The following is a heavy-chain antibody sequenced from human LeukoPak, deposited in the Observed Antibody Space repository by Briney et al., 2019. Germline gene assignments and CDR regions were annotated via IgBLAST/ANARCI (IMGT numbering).Heavy chain of an antibody. V-gene: IGHV1-8*03. J-gene: IGHJ6*03. Sequence: ASVKVSCKSSGYTFTRYDINWVRQATGQRLEWVGWMNPNTGHTAYAPKFQGRVTFTRNTSVSTAYMELDILISEDTAVYFCARGGITGTDAEYYYYYMDVWGKGTTVTVSS. CDR3: ARGGITGTDAEYYYYYMDV. CDR2: MNPNTGHT. CDR1: GYTFTRYD. D-gene: IGHD1-7*01.